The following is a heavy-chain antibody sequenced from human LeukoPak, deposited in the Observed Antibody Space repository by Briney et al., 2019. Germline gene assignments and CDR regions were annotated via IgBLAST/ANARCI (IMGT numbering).Heavy chain of an antibody. Sequence: SWIRQPPGKGLEWIGEINHSGSTNYNPSLKSRVTISVDTSKNQFSLKLSSVTAADTAVYYCARGPHTGVNYYDSSGYYYWGQGTLVTVSS. V-gene: IGHV4-34*01. D-gene: IGHD3-22*01. J-gene: IGHJ4*02. CDR3: ARGPHTGVNYYDSSGYYY. CDR2: INHSGST.